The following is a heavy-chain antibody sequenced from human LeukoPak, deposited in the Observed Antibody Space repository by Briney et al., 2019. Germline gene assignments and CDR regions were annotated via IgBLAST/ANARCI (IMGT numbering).Heavy chain of an antibody. CDR3: ARCGSGSYYYYYGMDV. V-gene: IGHV3-48*04. CDR1: GFTFSSYT. Sequence: PGGSLRLSCAASGFTFSSYTMNWVRQAPGKGLEWVSYISSGSGTIYYADSVKGRFTISRDNAKNSLYLQMNSLRAEDTAVYYCARCGSGSYYYYYGMDVWGQGTTVTVSS. D-gene: IGHD3-10*01. CDR2: ISSGSGTI. J-gene: IGHJ6*02.